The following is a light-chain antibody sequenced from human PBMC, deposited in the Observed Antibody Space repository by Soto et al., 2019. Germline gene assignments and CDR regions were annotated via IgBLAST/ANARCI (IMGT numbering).Light chain of an antibody. V-gene: IGKV1-5*03. CDR1: QDISTW. CDR3: QQYNSDSRI. CDR2: KAS. Sequence: DIQMTQSPSTLSASVGDRVTITCRVRQDISTWLAWYQQKPGKAPKLLMYKASSLESGVPSRFSGAGSGTESTLTFSSLQPDDFATYYCQQYNSDSRIFGQGTKVEIK. J-gene: IGKJ1*01.